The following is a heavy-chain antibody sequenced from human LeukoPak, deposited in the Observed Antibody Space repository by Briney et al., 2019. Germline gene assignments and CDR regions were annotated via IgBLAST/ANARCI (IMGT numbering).Heavy chain of an antibody. Sequence: ASVKVSCKASGYTFTSYGISWVRQAPGQGLEWMGWISAYNGITNYAQKLQGRVTMTTDTSTSTAYMELRSLRSDDTALYCCARIYCSSTSCYGEFDYWGQGTLVTVSS. V-gene: IGHV1-18*01. CDR2: ISAYNGIT. D-gene: IGHD2-2*01. CDR3: ARIYCSSTSCYGEFDY. CDR1: GYTFTSYG. J-gene: IGHJ4*02.